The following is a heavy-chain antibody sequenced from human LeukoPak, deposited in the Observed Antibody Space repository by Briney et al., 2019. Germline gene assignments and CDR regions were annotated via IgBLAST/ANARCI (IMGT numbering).Heavy chain of an antibody. CDR3: ARDNAVIAAAGGTFDY. D-gene: IGHD6-13*01. CDR1: GDSVSSNSAA. J-gene: IGHJ4*02. Sequence: SQTLSLTCAISGDSVSSNSAAWNWIRQSPSRGLEWLGRTYYRSKWYNDYAVSVKSRITINPDTSKNQFSLQLNSVTPEDTAVYYCARDNAVIAAAGGTFDYWGQGTLVTVSS. CDR2: TYYRSKWYN. V-gene: IGHV6-1*01.